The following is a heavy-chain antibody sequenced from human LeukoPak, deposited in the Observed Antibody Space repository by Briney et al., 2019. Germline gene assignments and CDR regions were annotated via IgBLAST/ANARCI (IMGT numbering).Heavy chain of an antibody. Sequence: PGRSLRLSCAASGFTFDDYAMHWVRQAPGKGLEWVSGISWNSGSIGYADSVKGRFTISRDNAKNSLYLQMNSLRAEDTALYYCAKDMVRGVKGWEAFDIWGQGTMVTVSS. CDR1: GFTFDDYA. CDR3: AKDMVRGVKGWEAFDI. V-gene: IGHV3-9*01. CDR2: ISWNSGSI. D-gene: IGHD3-10*01. J-gene: IGHJ3*02.